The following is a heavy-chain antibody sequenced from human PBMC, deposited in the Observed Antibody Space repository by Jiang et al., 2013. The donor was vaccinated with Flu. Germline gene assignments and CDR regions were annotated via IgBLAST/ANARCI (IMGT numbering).Heavy chain of an antibody. Sequence: SGAEVKEPGASVKVSCKSSGYTFTDYYMHWLRQAPGQGFEWMGWINPNSGGTKYAQKFQGRVAMTRDTSISTAYMELSRLTSDDTAVYYCAREETSTITGWGYWGQGTLVTVSS. J-gene: IGHJ4*02. CDR2: INPNSGGT. CDR3: AREETSTITGWGY. CDR1: GYTFTDYY. V-gene: IGHV1-2*02. D-gene: IGHD5-24*01.